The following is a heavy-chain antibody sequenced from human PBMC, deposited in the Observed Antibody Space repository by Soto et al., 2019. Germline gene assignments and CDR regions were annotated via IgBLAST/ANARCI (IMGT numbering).Heavy chain of an antibody. Sequence: EVQLVESGGGLVQPGGSLSLSCAASGFTFSTYWMSWVRRTPGKGLEWVANIKQDGTEKYYVYSVRGRLTVSRDNANSSLYLQMNSLRVEDTAVYYCTTSPHRDSERVCVLGQGTTVTVSS. CDR2: IKQDGTEK. CDR3: TTSPHRDSERVCV. V-gene: IGHV3-7*01. CDR1: GFTFSTYW. D-gene: IGHD1-26*01. J-gene: IGHJ6*02.